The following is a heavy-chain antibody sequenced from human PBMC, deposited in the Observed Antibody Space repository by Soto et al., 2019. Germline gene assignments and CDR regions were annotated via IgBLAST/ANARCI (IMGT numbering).Heavy chain of an antibody. V-gene: IGHV4-30-4*01. CDR1: GGSIISGDYY. Sequence: SETLSLTCTVSGGSIISGDYYWSWIRQTPGKGLEWIGYIYYSGDTNYNPSLKSRVIISVDTSKNQFSLKLSSVTAADTAVYYGAREGALLYGGNSDYYYSMDVWGQGTTVTASS. CDR3: AREGALLYGGNSDYYYSMDV. CDR2: IYYSGDT. D-gene: IGHD4-17*01. J-gene: IGHJ6*02.